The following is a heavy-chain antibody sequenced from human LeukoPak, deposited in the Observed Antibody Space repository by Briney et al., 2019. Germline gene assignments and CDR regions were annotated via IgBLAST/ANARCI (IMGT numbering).Heavy chain of an antibody. CDR3: AKDRYGGNSVIFSEYFQH. D-gene: IGHD4-23*01. Sequence: GGSLRLSCTASGFTLSSYEMTWIRQAPGKGLEWVSAISGSGGSTYYADSVKGRFSISRDNSKNTLYLQMNSLRAEDTAVYYCAKDRYGGNSVIFSEYFQHWGQGTLVTVSS. CDR1: GFTLSSYE. CDR2: ISGSGGST. V-gene: IGHV3-23*01. J-gene: IGHJ1*01.